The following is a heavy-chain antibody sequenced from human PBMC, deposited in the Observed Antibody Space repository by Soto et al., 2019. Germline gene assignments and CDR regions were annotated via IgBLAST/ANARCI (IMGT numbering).Heavy chain of an antibody. CDR1: GFTFSSYG. CDR3: ARDPDSGCFDY. CDR2: IWYDGSNK. D-gene: IGHD6-19*01. Sequence: QVQLVESGGGVVQPGRSLRLSCAASGFTFSSYGMHWVRQAPGKGLEWVAVIWYDGSNKYYADSVKGRFTISRDNSKNTLYLQMNSLRAEDTAVYYCARDPDSGCFDYWGQGTLVTVSS. J-gene: IGHJ4*02. V-gene: IGHV3-33*01.